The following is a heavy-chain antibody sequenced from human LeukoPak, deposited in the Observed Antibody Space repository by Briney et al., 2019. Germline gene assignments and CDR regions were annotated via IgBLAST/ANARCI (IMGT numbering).Heavy chain of an antibody. D-gene: IGHD3-22*01. Sequence: GGSLRLSCAASGFTFSDYYMSWIRQAPGKGLEWVSYISSSGSTIYYADSVKGRFTISRDNAKNSLYLQMNCLRAEDTAVYYCARDYYYDSSGYYYGWGQGTLVTVSS. V-gene: IGHV3-11*01. CDR3: ARDYYYDSSGYYYG. CDR2: ISSSGSTI. CDR1: GFTFSDYY. J-gene: IGHJ4*02.